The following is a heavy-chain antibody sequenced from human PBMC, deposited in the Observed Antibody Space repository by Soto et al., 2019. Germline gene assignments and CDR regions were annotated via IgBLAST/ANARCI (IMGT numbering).Heavy chain of an antibody. Sequence: GGSLRLSCAASGFTFSSYAMSWVRQAPGKGLEWVSAISGSGGSTYYADSVKGRFTISRDNSKNTLYLQMNSLRAEDTAVYYCAKDVLGDSSGYLYFDYWGQGTLVPVAS. J-gene: IGHJ4*02. V-gene: IGHV3-23*01. CDR3: AKDVLGDSSGYLYFDY. D-gene: IGHD3-22*01. CDR2: ISGSGGST. CDR1: GFTFSSYA.